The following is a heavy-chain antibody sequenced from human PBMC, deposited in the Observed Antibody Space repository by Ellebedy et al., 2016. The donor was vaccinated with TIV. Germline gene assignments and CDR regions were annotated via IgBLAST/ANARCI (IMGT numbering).Heavy chain of an antibody. CDR1: GFTSSSYW. V-gene: IGHV3-7*01. CDR2: IKQDGSEK. CDR3: AKDAGYCSSTSCYYYYYMDV. D-gene: IGHD2-2*01. J-gene: IGHJ6*03. Sequence: GESLKISXAASGFTSSSYWMSWVRQAPGKGLEWVANIKQDGSEKYYVDSVKGRFTISRDNSKNTLYLQMNSLRAEDTAVYYCAKDAGYCSSTSCYYYYYMDVWGKGTTVTVSS.